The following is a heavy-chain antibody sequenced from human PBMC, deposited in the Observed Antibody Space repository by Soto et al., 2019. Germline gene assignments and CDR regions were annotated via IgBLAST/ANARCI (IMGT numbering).Heavy chain of an antibody. CDR3: ARESEDLTSNFDY. CDR1: GGTFVDYG. J-gene: IGHJ4*02. Sequence: PGGSLRLSCTASGGTFVDYGGRWIRQVPGKGLEXVSXXSXXSXXXXXVXXGQGRFTISRDNVKKSLYLQMNSLRPEDTALYYCARESEDLTSNFDYWGQGTLVPATS. CDR2: XSXXSXXX. V-gene: IGHV3-9*01.